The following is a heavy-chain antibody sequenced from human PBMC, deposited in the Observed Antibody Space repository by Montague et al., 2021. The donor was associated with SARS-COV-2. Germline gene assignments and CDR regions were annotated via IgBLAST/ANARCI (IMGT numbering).Heavy chain of an antibody. CDR3: ARGRRSVVVPGAGPAGRAVGI. CDR1: GGSFSNYY. Sequence: SETLSLTCAISGGSFSNYYWSWIRQPPGKGLEWIGEVNHSGTPLYNPSVKSGVTISEDTSKNQFYLRLNSVTAADTAVYYCARGRRSVVVPGAGPAGRAVGIWGQGKMVTVST. CDR2: VNHSGTP. D-gene: IGHD2-2*01. V-gene: IGHV4-34*01. J-gene: IGHJ3*02.